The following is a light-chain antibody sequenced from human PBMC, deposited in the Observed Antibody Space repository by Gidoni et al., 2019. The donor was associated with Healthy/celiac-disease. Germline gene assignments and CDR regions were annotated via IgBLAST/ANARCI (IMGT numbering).Light chain of an antibody. V-gene: IGLV2-14*01. J-gene: IGLJ2*01. CDR1: SIDVGVYNY. Sequence: PALPQPAPVSGSPGRSITISCTGTSIDVGVYNYVSWYQPPPGKAPKLMIYDVSNRPSGVSNRFSGSKSGNTASLTISGLQAEDEADYYCSSYTSSSTLEIGGGTKLTVL. CDR2: DVS. CDR3: SSYTSSSTLE.